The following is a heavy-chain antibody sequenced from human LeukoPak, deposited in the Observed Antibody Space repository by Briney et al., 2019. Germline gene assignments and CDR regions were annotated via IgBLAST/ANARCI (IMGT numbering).Heavy chain of an antibody. Sequence: GGSLRLSCVASGFTFSSYWMTWVRQAPGKGLELVANIKEDGSEKYYVDPVKGRFTISRDNAKNSLYLQMNSLRAEDTAVYFCVYGGSYYVAWGQGTLVTVSS. J-gene: IGHJ5*02. V-gene: IGHV3-7*01. D-gene: IGHD1-26*01. CDR1: GFTFSSYW. CDR2: IKEDGSEK. CDR3: VYGGSYYVA.